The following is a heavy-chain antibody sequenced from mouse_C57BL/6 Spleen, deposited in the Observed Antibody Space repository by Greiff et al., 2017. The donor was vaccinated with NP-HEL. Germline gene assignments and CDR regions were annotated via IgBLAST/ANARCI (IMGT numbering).Heavy chain of an antibody. CDR3: VRQGGNAMDY. CDR1: GFSFNTYA. V-gene: IGHV10-1*01. Sequence: EVMLVESGGGLVQPKGSLKLSCAASGFSFNTYAMNWVRQAPGKGLEWVARIRSKSNNYATYYADSVKDRFTISRDDSESMLYLQMNNLKTEDTAMYYCVRQGGNAMDYWGQGTSVTVSS. CDR2: IRSKSNNYAT. J-gene: IGHJ4*01.